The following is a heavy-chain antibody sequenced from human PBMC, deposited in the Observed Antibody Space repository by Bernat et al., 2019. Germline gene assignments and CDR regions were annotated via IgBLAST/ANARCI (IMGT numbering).Heavy chain of an antibody. CDR3: AKDPYYCSGGSCYVFWYFDL. D-gene: IGHD2-15*01. CDR2: ISYDGSNK. CDR1: GFTFSSYG. J-gene: IGHJ2*01. Sequence: QVQLVESGGGMVQPGRSLRLSCAASGFTFSSYGMHWVRQAPGKGLEWVAVISYDGSNKYYVDSVKGRFTISRDNSKNTLYLQMNSLRAEDTAVYYCAKDPYYCSGGSCYVFWYFDLWGRGTLVTVSS. V-gene: IGHV3-30*18.